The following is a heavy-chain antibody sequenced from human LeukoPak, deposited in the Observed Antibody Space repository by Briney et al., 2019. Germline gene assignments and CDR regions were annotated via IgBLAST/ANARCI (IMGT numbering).Heavy chain of an antibody. V-gene: IGHV3-23*01. J-gene: IGHJ4*02. Sequence: GGSLRLSCAASGFTFSSCAMSWVRQAPGKGLEWVSAISPTGGATYYADSVRGRFTISRDNSKNTLYLQMNSLRAEDTAVYYCAKGGFDYYSSESFYNIDYWGQGTLVTVSS. CDR2: ISPTGGAT. CDR1: GFTFSSCA. D-gene: IGHD3-10*01. CDR3: AKGGFDYYSSESFYNIDY.